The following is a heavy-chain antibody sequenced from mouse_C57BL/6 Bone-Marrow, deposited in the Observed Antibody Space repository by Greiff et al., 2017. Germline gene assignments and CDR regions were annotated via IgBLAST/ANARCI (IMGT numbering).Heavy chain of an antibody. Sequence: VQLQQSGAELVRPGASVKLSCTASGFNFKVYYMHWVKQRPEQGLEWIGRIDPEDGDTEYAPKFQGKATITADTSSNTAYLQLSSLTSEDTAVYYCTTYYYGSSYNYWGQGTTLTVSS. CDR1: GFNFKVYY. J-gene: IGHJ2*01. CDR3: TTYYYGSSYNY. CDR2: IDPEDGDT. V-gene: IGHV14-1*01. D-gene: IGHD1-1*01.